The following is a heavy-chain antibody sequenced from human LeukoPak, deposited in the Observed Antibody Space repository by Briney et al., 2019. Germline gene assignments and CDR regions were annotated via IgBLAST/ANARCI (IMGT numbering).Heavy chain of an antibody. CDR1: GGSISSSSDY. CDR3: ARMSSSWYSWFDP. Sequence: SETLSLTCTVSGGSISSSSDYWGWIRQPTGKGLEWIGSFYYSGSTYYNPSLKSRVTVSVDTSKNQFSLKLSSVTAADTAVYYCARMSSSWYSWFDPWGQGTLVTVSS. D-gene: IGHD6-13*01. CDR2: FYYSGST. V-gene: IGHV4-39*07. J-gene: IGHJ5*02.